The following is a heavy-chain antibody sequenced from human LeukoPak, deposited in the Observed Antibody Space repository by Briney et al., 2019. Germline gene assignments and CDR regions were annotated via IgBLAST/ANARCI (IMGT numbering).Heavy chain of an antibody. CDR3: VRGCTNGACNIGGFDN. CDR1: GFTFSSYW. CDR2: IKQDGSEK. J-gene: IGHJ4*02. D-gene: IGHD2-8*01. Sequence: GGSLRLSCAASGFTFSSYWMSWVRQAPGKGLEWVANIKQDGSEKYYVDSVKGRFTISRDNAKNTLYLQMNSLRTEDTGVFYCVRGCTNGACNIGGFDNWGQGTLVTVSS. V-gene: IGHV3-7*02.